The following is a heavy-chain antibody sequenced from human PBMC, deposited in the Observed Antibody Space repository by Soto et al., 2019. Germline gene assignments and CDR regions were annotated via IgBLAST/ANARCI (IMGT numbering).Heavy chain of an antibody. D-gene: IGHD3-16*02. CDR1: GFTFCSYA. J-gene: IGHJ4*02. CDR2: ISGRGGST. Sequence: GGSLSLSCAAAGFTFCSYAMSWYRQAPGAGLEWVSAISGRGGSTYYADSVKGRFTISRDNSKNTLYLQMNSLRAEDTAVYYCAKAYGAMITFGGVIAPFGYWGQGTLVTVSS. CDR3: AKAYGAMITFGGVIAPFGY. V-gene: IGHV3-23*01.